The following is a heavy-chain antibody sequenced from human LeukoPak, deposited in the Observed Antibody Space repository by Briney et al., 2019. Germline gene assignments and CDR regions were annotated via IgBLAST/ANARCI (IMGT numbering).Heavy chain of an antibody. CDR1: GGSFSGYY. D-gene: IGHD6-19*01. V-gene: IGHV4-34*01. J-gene: IGHJ4*02. CDR2: INHSGST. CDR3: ARVQESVAGHFDY. Sequence: SETLSLTCAVYGGSFSGYYWSWIRQPPGKGLEWIGEINHSGSTNYNPSLKSRVTISVDTSKNQFSLKLSSVTAADTAVYYCARVQESVAGHFDYWGQGTLVTVSS.